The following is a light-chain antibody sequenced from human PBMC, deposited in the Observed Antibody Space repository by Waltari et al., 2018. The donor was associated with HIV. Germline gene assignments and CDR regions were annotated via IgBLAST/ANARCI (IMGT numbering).Light chain of an antibody. CDR3: QQYSNSIPLT. CDR2: GAS. J-gene: IGKJ4*01. Sequence: EFVLTQSPGTLSLSPGERASLSCMASQTVPNNFLAWYQQNPGQTPRLLSDGASTRAANIPGRFTGSGSATDFTLTIARLEPEDFAIYYCQQYSNSIPLTFGGGTKVE. CDR1: QTVPNNF. V-gene: IGKV3-20*01.